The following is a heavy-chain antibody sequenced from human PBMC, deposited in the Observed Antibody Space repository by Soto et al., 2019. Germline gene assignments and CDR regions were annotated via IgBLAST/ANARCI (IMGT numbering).Heavy chain of an antibody. CDR1: GYTFTSYA. Sequence: ASVKVSCKASGYTFTSYAMHWVRQAPGQRLEWMGWINAGNGNTKYSQKFQGRVTITRDTSARTAYMELSSLRSEDTAVYYCATDPGAVAGTDYYYYGMDVLGQGTTVTVSS. CDR2: INAGNGNT. V-gene: IGHV1-3*01. D-gene: IGHD6-19*01. J-gene: IGHJ6*02. CDR3: ATDPGAVAGTDYYYYGMDV.